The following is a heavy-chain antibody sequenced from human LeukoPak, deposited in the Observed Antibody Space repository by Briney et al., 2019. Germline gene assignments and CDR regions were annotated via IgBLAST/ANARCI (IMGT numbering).Heavy chain of an antibody. CDR2: INAGNGNT. V-gene: IGHV1-3*03. CDR3: ARAPFSRGNNWFDP. D-gene: IGHD2/OR15-2a*01. Sequence: ASVKVSCKASGYTFTSYAMHWVRQAPGQRLEWMGWINAGNGNTKYSQEFQGRVTITRDTSASTAYMELSSLRSEDMAVYYCARAPFSRGNNWFDPWGQGTLVTVSS. CDR1: GYTFTSYA. J-gene: IGHJ5*02.